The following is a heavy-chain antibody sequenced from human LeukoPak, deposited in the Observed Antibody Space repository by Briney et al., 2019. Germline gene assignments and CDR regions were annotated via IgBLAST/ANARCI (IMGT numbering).Heavy chain of an antibody. CDR1: GGSISSYY. V-gene: IGHV4-59*01. Sequence: SETLSLTCTVSGGSISSYYWSWIRRPPGKGLEWIGYIYYSGSTNYNPSLKSRVTISVDTSKNQFSLKLSSVTAADTAVYYCASFFSSSSWFDYWGQGTLVTVSS. J-gene: IGHJ4*02. D-gene: IGHD6-13*01. CDR2: IYYSGST. CDR3: ASFFSSSSWFDY.